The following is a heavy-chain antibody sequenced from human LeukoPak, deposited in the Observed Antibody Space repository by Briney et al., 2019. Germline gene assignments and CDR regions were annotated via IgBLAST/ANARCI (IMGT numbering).Heavy chain of an antibody. CDR2: INSDGSST. CDR3: AREPYDYVWGSYRYGPLDY. Sequence: QAGGSLRLSCAASGFTFSSYWMHWVRQAPGKGLVWVSRINSDGSSTSYADSVKGRFTISRDNAKNTLYLQMNSLRAEDTAVYYCAREPYDYVWGSYRYGPLDYWGQGTLVTVSS. J-gene: IGHJ4*02. V-gene: IGHV3-74*01. CDR1: GFTFSSYW. D-gene: IGHD3-16*02.